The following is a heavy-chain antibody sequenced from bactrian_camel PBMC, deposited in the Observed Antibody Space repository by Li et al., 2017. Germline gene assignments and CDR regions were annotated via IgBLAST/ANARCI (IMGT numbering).Heavy chain of an antibody. CDR2: SSSGALSL. Sequence: VQLVESGGGLVQPGGSLLLSCAASGFRWSYYWMYWVRQAPGKGLEWVSSSSSGALSLVYADSVKGRFTISRDNAKNTVYLLMNSLKPEDTAVYYCATGPSRYGGSCLLSPPLYNGWGQGTQVTVS. CDR3: ATGPSRYGGSCLLSPPLYNG. J-gene: IGHJ4*01. V-gene: IGHV3S1*01. CDR1: GFRWSYYW. D-gene: IGHD6*01.